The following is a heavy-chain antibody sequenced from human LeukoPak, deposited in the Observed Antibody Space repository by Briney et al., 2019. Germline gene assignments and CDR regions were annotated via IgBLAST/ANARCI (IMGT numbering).Heavy chain of an antibody. CDR1: GGSFSGYY. J-gene: IGHJ6*02. D-gene: IGHD3-3*01. V-gene: IGHV4-34*01. CDR3: ARLRSITIFASSYYYYGMDV. Sequence: TSETLSLTCAVYGGSFSGYYWSWIRQPPGKGLEWIGEINHSGSTNYNPSLKSRVTISVDTSKNQFSLKLSSVTAADTAVYYCARLRSITIFASSYYYYGMDVWGQGTTVTVSS. CDR2: INHSGST.